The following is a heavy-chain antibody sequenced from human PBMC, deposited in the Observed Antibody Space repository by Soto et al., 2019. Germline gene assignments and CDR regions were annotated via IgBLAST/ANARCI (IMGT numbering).Heavy chain of an antibody. CDR3: ARVRQGCSANNCYFDP. Sequence: SETLSLTCTLSGGSVRAPDWWNWVRQSPDKGLEWIAEVHISGHSNYNPSLRSRVSVSIDSSRNQFYLNLNSVTAADTAIYYCARVRQGCSANNCYFDPWGQGTQVTVS. J-gene: IGHJ5*01. CDR1: GGSVRAPDW. D-gene: IGHD1-1*01. V-gene: IGHV4-4*02. CDR2: VHISGHS.